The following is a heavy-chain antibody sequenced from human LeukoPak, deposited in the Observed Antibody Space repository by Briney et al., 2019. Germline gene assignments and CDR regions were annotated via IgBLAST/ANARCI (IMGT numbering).Heavy chain of an antibody. V-gene: IGHV3-30-3*01. CDR2: ISYDGSNK. CDR1: GFTFSSYA. D-gene: IGHD4-17*01. J-gene: IGHJ4*02. CDR3: ARVSLLRGPFDY. Sequence: GGSLRLSCAASGFTFSSYAMHWVRQAPGKGLEWVAVISYDGSNKYYADSVKGRFTISRDNSKNTLYLQMNSLRAEDTAVYYCARVSLLRGPFDYWGQGTLVTVSS.